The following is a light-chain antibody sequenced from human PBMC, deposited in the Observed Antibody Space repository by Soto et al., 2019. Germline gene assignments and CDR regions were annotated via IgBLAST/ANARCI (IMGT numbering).Light chain of an antibody. Sequence: EIVLTQSPATLSLSPGERATLSCRASQSVSSYLAWYQQKPGQAPRLLIYDASNTATGIPARFSGSGSGTDFTLTISILEPEDFAVYYCQQRSNWPPSITFGQGTRLEIK. CDR3: QQRSNWPPSIT. V-gene: IGKV3-11*01. CDR2: DAS. CDR1: QSVSSY. J-gene: IGKJ5*01.